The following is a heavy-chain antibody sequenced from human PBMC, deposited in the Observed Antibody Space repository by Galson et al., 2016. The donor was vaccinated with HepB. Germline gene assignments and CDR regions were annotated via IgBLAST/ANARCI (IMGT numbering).Heavy chain of an antibody. V-gene: IGHV2-5*02. J-gene: IGHJ4*02. CDR1: GFSLSTSAVG. CDR3: ARSDYGSGLYYFDY. D-gene: IGHD3-10*01. Sequence: PALVKPTQTLTLTCTLSGFSLSTSAVGVGWIRQPPEKALEWLALIYWDDDKRYSPSLKSRLTITKDTSKNQVVLTMTNMDPVDTATDYCARSDYGSGLYYFDYWGQGTLVTVSS. CDR2: IYWDDDK.